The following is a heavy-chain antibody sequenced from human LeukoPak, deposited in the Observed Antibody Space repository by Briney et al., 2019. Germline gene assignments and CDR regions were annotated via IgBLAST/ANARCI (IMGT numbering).Heavy chain of an antibody. CDR1: GGTFSSYA. CDR3: ARGARQWLVRNGYFAY. Sequence: SVKVSCKASGGTFSSYAISWVRQAPGQGLEWMGGIIPIFGTANYAQKFQGRVTITADESTSTAYMELSSLRSEDTAVYYCARGARQWLVRNGYFAYWGQGTLVAVSS. V-gene: IGHV1-69*13. CDR2: IIPIFGTA. J-gene: IGHJ4*02. D-gene: IGHD6-19*01.